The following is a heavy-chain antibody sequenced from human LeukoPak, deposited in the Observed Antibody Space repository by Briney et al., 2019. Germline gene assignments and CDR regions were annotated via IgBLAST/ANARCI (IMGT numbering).Heavy chain of an antibody. CDR1: GYTFTGYY. CDR2: INPNGGGT. J-gene: IGHJ4*02. V-gene: IGHV1-2*02. CDR3: ARFGIAAAGTFDY. Sequence: AASVKVSCKASGYTFTGYYMHWVRQAPGQGLEWMGWINPNGGGTNYAQKFQGRVTMTRDTSISTAYMELSRLRSDDTAVYYCARFGIAAAGTFDYWGQGTLVTVSS. D-gene: IGHD6-13*01.